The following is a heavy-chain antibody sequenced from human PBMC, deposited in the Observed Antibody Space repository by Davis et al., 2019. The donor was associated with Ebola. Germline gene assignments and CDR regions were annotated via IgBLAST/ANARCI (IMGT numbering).Heavy chain of an antibody. CDR2: ISGSGGST. Sequence: GESLKISCADSVITFSSYAMTWVRQAPGKGLEWVSAISGSGGSTDYADSVKGRFTISRDNSKNTLYLQMNSLRAEDTAVYYCVKDSSNIWFDIWGQGTLVTVSS. V-gene: IGHV3-23*01. D-gene: IGHD2/OR15-2a*01. J-gene: IGHJ3*02. CDR1: VITFSSYA. CDR3: VKDSSNIWFDI.